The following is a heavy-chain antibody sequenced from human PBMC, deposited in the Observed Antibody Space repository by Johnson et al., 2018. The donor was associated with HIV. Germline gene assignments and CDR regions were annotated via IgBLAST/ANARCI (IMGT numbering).Heavy chain of an antibody. J-gene: IGHJ3*02. Sequence: VQLVESGGGLIQPGGSLRLSCVVSGFTVSSNYMSWVRQAPGKGLEWVANIKQDGSEKYYVDSVKGRFTISRDNSKNTLYLQMNSLRAEDRSVYYCARGREGGTYQGGAFDIWGQGTMVTVSS. V-gene: IGHV3-7*01. D-gene: IGHD1-26*01. CDR3: ARGREGGTYQGGAFDI. CDR1: GFTVSSNY. CDR2: IKQDGSEK.